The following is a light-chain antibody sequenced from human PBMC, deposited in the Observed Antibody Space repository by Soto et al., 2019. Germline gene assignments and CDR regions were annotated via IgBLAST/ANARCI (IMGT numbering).Light chain of an antibody. J-gene: IGLJ3*02. Sequence: SYELTQPPSMSVSSEQTARITCSGDALPKQFAYWYQQKTAQAPLLVIYKDTERPSGIPERFTGSNSGTTVTLTISGVQAEDEADYYCLSPDISGNSWVFGGGTQLTVL. V-gene: IGLV3-25*02. CDR2: KDT. CDR1: ALPKQF. CDR3: LSPDISGNSWV.